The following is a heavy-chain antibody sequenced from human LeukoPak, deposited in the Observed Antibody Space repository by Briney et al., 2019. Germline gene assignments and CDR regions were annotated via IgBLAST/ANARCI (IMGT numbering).Heavy chain of an antibody. J-gene: IGHJ4*02. CDR3: ARGSRAVAGTTFFDY. Sequence: SETLSLTCTVSGASISSYYWSWIRQPPGKGLEWIGYIYYSGSTNYNPSLKSRVTISVDTSKNQFSLKLSSVTAADTAVYYCARGSRAVAGTTFFDYWGQGTLVTVSS. CDR1: GASISSYY. V-gene: IGHV4-59*01. CDR2: IYYSGST. D-gene: IGHD6-19*01.